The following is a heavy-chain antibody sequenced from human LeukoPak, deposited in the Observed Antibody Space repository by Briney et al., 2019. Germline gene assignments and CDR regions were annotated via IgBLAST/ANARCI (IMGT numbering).Heavy chain of an antibody. CDR2: IIPILDIT. J-gene: IGHJ4*02. CDR1: GGTFISYA. Sequence: SVKVSCKASGGTFISYAISWVRQAPGQGLEWMGRIIPILDITDYAQKFQGRVTITADKSTTTAYMELSSLRSEDTAVYYCAREFRGYYDNSPLDYWGQGTLVTVSS. D-gene: IGHD3-22*01. CDR3: AREFRGYYDNSPLDY. V-gene: IGHV1-69*04.